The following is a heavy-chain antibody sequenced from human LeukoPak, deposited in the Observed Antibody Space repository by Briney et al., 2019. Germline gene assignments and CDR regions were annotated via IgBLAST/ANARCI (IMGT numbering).Heavy chain of an antibody. CDR2: ISPSNGDT. CDR3: ARDSGWELRHFFFDD. J-gene: IGHJ4*02. D-gene: IGHD4-23*01. Sequence: ASVKVSCKASGCTFASYSINWVRRAPGQGLEWMGWISPSNGDTSYAQKVQDRVTMTTDTSTRTVYMELRSLGSDDTAIYYCARDSGWELRHFFFDDWGQGTLVTVSS. CDR1: GCTFASYS. V-gene: IGHV1-18*04.